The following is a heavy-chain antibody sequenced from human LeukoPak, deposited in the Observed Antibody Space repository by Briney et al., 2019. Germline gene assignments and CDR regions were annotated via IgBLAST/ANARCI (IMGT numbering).Heavy chain of an antibody. V-gene: IGHV4-4*07. Sequence: SETLSLTCTVSGGSISSYHWSWIRQPAGKGLEWIGQIHTSGSTNYNPPLKSRVTMSIDTTEDQVSLTIRSVTAADTAFYYCARRDISSGWSFDYWGQGTLVTVSS. CDR3: ARRDISSGWSFDY. J-gene: IGHJ4*02. D-gene: IGHD6-19*01. CDR2: IHTSGST. CDR1: GGSISSYH.